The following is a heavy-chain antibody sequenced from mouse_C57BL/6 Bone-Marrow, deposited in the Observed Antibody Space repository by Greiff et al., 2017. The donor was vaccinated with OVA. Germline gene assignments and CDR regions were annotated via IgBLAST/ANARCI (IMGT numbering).Heavy chain of an antibody. CDR3: AKMRLTGTVDWYFDF. V-gene: IGHV2-5*01. J-gene: IGHJ1*03. D-gene: IGHD4-1*01. CDR2: IWPGGGT. CDR1: GFSLTSYG. Sequence: VQLQQSGPGLVQPSPSLSITCTASGFSLTSYGVHWVRQSPGKGLEWLGVIWPGGGTAYYAAFMSSLSITQDNAKSQVFFKMNSLQADDTAIYYYAKMRLTGTVDWYFDFWGTGTTVTVSS.